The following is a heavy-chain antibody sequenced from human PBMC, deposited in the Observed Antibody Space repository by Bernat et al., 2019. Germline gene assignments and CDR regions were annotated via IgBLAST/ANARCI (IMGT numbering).Heavy chain of an antibody. CDR2: ISHDGNNR. J-gene: IGHJ4*02. Sequence: QVQLVESGGGVVQPGRSLRLSCAASGFTFSTYGMHWVRQPPGKGLEWVAVISHDGNNRYYADSVKGRFTISRDNSKNTLYLQMNSLRAEDTAVYYCAGGWYWFDYWGQGALVTVSS. CDR3: AGGWYWFDY. CDR1: GFTFSTYG. D-gene: IGHD6-19*01. V-gene: IGHV3-30*03.